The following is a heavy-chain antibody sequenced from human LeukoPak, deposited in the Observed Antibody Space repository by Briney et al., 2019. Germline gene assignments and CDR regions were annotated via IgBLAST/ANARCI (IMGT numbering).Heavy chain of an antibody. CDR3: ARDLVGATLFDY. J-gene: IGHJ4*02. D-gene: IGHD1-26*01. Sequence: PGRSLRLSCAASGFTFSSYGMHWVRQAPGKGLEWVAVIWYDGSNKYYADSVKGRFTISRDNSKNTLYLQMNSLRAEDTAVYYCARDLVGATLFDYWGLGTLVTVSS. CDR2: IWYDGSNK. V-gene: IGHV3-33*01. CDR1: GFTFSSYG.